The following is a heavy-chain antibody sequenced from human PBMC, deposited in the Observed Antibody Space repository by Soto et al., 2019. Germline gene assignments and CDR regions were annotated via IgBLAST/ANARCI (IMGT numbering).Heavy chain of an antibody. D-gene: IGHD3-3*01. J-gene: IGHJ4*02. CDR3: AKGRYDFWSPYYFDS. CDR2: ITWNSRVL. CDR1: GLNFDDFA. Sequence: GGSLRLSCEGTGLNFDDFAMHWVRQAPGKGLEWVSGITWNSRVLAYADSVKGRFTISRDNARNSLYLQMDSLRDEDTALYYCAKGRYDFWSPYYFDSWGQGTLVTVSS. V-gene: IGHV3-9*01.